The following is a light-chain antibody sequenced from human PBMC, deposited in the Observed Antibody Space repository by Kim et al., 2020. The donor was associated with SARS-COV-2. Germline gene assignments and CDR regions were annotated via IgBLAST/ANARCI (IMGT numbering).Light chain of an antibody. J-gene: IGLJ2*01. CDR1: NLGGRY. V-gene: IGLV3-1*01. CDR2: QDI. CDR3: QAWDNNAAI. Sequence: GSPGQTATIPCSGDNLGGRYVSWYQQRPGQTPVLVMYQDIERPAGIPDRFSGSNSGNTATLTISGTQAMDEADYYCQAWDNNAAIFGGGTQLTVL.